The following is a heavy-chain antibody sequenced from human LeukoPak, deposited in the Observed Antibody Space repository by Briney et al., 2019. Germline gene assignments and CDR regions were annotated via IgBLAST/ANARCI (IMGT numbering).Heavy chain of an antibody. CDR3: AKDLGVDITFRGTYLDY. CDR1: GFTLSSYG. D-gene: IGHD3-16*01. V-gene: IGHV3-30*18. J-gene: IGHJ4*02. Sequence: GGSLRLSCAASGFTLSSYGIHWVRQAPGKGLEWVAVIAFDGTNKYYADSVKGRFTISRDNTKNTVYLQMNSLRAEDTAVYYCAKDLGVDITFRGTYLDYWGQGTLVTVSS. CDR2: IAFDGTNK.